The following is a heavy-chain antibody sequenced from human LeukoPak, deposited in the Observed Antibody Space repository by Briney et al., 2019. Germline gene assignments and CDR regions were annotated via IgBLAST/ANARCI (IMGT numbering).Heavy chain of an antibody. D-gene: IGHD5-18*01. CDR1: GGSISSGGYY. V-gene: IGHV4-30-2*01. CDR2: IYHSGST. CDR3: ASGQLWYEDY. Sequence: PSETLSLTCTVSGGSISSGGYYWSWIRQPPGKGLEWIGYIYHSGSTYYNPSLKSRVTISVDRSKNQFSLKLSSVTAADTAVYYCASGQLWYEDYWGQGTLVTVSS. J-gene: IGHJ4*02.